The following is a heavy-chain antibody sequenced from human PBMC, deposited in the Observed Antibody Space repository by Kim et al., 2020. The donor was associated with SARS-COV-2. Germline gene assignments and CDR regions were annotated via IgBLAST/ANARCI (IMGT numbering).Heavy chain of an antibody. Sequence: AEFVRGRFTISRDNSQNTVYLQMNSLRVEDTAVYYCATAFAVRRLRNLYYWGQGTLVTVSS. J-gene: IGHJ4*02. V-gene: IGHV3-23*01. D-gene: IGHD3-16*01. CDR3: ATAFAVRRLRNLYY.